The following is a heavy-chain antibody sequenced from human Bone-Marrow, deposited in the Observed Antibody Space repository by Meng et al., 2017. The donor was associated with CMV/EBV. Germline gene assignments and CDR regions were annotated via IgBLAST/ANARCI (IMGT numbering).Heavy chain of an antibody. V-gene: IGHV3-23*01. CDR1: GFTFSNYD. CDR2: ITTSGGGA. D-gene: IGHD3-16*01. CDR3: AKHIPFGDF. J-gene: IGHJ4*02. Sequence: GESLKISCAVSGFTFSNYDMSWVRQAPGRGLEWVSSITTSGGGAYYADSVKGRFTISRNNSKNTLYLQMSSLRAEDTAVYYCAKHIPFGDFWGQGTLVTVSS.